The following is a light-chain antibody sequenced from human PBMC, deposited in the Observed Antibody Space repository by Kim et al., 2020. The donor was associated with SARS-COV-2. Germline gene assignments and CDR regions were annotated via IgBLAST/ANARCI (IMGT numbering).Light chain of an antibody. CDR3: QQRSNWLYT. CDR2: DAS. J-gene: IGKJ2*01. Sequence: EIVLTQSPATLSLSPGERATLSCRASQSVSSYLAWYQQKPGQAPRLLIYDASNRATGIPARFSGSGSGTDFTLTISSLEPEDFAVYYCQQRSNWLYTFSQGTKLEI. V-gene: IGKV3-11*01. CDR1: QSVSSY.